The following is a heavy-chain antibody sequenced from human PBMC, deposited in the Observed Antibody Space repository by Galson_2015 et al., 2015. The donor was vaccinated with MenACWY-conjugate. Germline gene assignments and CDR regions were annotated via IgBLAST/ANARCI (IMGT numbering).Heavy chain of an antibody. CDR1: GYTFTSYA. D-gene: IGHD4-17*01. V-gene: IGHV1-3*01. CDR3: AGAYGDYDFAFDI. Sequence: SVKVSCKASGYTFTSYAMHWVRQAPGQRLEWMGWINAGNGNTKYSQKFQGRVTITRDTSASTAYMELSSLRSEDTAVYYCAGAYGDYDFAFDIWGQGTMVTVSS. J-gene: IGHJ3*02. CDR2: INAGNGNT.